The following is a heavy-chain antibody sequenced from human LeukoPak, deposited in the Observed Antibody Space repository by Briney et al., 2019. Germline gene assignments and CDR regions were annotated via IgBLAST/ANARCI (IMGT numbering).Heavy chain of an antibody. V-gene: IGHV3-23*01. J-gene: IGHJ3*02. D-gene: IGHD1-26*01. Sequence: GGSLRLSCAASGFTFSSYAMSWVRQAPGKRLEWVSAISGSGGSTYYADSVKGRFTISRDNSKNTLYLQMNSLRAEDTAVYYCARVTFRVGATGAFDIWGQGTMVTVSS. CDR3: ARVTFRVGATGAFDI. CDR1: GFTFSSYA. CDR2: ISGSGGST.